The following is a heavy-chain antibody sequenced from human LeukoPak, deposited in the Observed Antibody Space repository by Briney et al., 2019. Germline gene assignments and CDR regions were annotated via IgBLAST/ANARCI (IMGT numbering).Heavy chain of an antibody. CDR1: GFTFSSYG. Sequence: PGGSLRLSCAASGFTFSSYGMHWVRQAPGKGLEWVAVISYDGSNKYYADSVKGRFTISRDNSKNTLYLQMNSLRAEDTAVYYCANDAEDIVVVPAAYSGSYFDYWGQGTLVTVSS. J-gene: IGHJ4*02. D-gene: IGHD2-2*01. CDR2: ISYDGSNK. CDR3: ANDAEDIVVVPAAYSGSYFDY. V-gene: IGHV3-30*18.